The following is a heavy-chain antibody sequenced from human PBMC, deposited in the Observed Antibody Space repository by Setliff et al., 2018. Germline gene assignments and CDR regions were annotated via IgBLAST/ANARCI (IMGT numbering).Heavy chain of an antibody. Sequence: SETLSLTCSVSGGSISSGSDYWTWIRQPAGKGLEWIGHVYTSGSTKYSSSLRSRVTISVDTSKNQFSLRLNSVTAADTAVYYCARAISGWYSAHYYYMDVWGKGTTVTVSS. CDR2: VYTSGST. D-gene: IGHD6-19*01. CDR3: ARAISGWYSAHYYYMDV. CDR1: GGSISSGSDY. J-gene: IGHJ6*03. V-gene: IGHV4-61*09.